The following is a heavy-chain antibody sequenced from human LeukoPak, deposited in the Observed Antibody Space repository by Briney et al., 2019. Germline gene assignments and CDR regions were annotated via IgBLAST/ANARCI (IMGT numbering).Heavy chain of an antibody. CDR1: GGSISSYY. CDR2: IYSSGRT. CDR3: ARFSAGYSYALDY. Sequence: SETLSLTCTVSGGSISSYYWSWIRQPPGKGLEGLGNIYSSGRTNHNPSLRIRITISVDTSKNQLSLRLTSVTAADTAVYYCARFSAGYSYALDYWGQGNLVTVSS. J-gene: IGHJ4*02. V-gene: IGHV4-59*01. D-gene: IGHD5-18*01.